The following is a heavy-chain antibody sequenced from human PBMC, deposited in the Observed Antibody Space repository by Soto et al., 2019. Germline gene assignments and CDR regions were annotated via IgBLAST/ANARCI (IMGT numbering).Heavy chain of an antibody. CDR2: ISSSGSAI. CDR1: GFTFSSYA. J-gene: IGHJ4*02. CDR3: ARVRTAVAGRYFDY. D-gene: IGHD6-19*01. Sequence: GGSLRLSCAASGFTFSSYAMTWIRRAPGKGPEWVSYISSSGSAIYYADSVKGRFTISRDNAKNSLYLQMNSLRAEDTAVYYCARVRTAVAGRYFDYWGQGTQVTVSS. V-gene: IGHV3-11*01.